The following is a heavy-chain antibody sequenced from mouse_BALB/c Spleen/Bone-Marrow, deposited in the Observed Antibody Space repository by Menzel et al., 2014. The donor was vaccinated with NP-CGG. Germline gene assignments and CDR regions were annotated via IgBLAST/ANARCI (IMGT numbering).Heavy chain of an antibody. V-gene: IGHV14-3*02. D-gene: IGHD2-1*01. CDR3: ARGNYYFDY. CDR2: IDPANGNT. CDR1: GFNIKDTY. Sequence: DVQLVESGAELVKPGASVKLSCTASGFNIKDTYMHWVKQRPKQGLEWIGRIDPANGNTKFDPKFQGKATITADTSSNTAYLQLSSLTSEDTAVYYCARGNYYFDYWGQGTTLTVSS. J-gene: IGHJ2*01.